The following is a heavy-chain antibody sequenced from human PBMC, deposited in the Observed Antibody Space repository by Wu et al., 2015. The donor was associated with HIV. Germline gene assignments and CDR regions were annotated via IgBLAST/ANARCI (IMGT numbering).Heavy chain of an antibody. CDR1: GYTFTDYY. Sequence: QVQLVQSGAEVKKPGASVKVSCQTSGYTFTDYYIHWIRQAPGQGLVWMGIIDPSDGSTTYAQKFQGRVTMTRDTSTNTVYMELSSLRSEDTAVYYCARVYYDSWSGLFQGYSYYMDVWGKGTTVTVSS. V-gene: IGHV1-46*03. CDR3: ARVYYDSWSGLFQGYSYYMDV. J-gene: IGHJ6*03. CDR2: IDPSDGST. D-gene: IGHD3-3*01.